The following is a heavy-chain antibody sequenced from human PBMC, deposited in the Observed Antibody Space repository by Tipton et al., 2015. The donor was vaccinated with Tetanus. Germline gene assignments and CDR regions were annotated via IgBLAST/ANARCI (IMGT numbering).Heavy chain of an antibody. CDR2: IAGSVGST. Sequence: SLRLSCAASGFTFSSYPMAWVRQAPGKGLEWVSGIAGSVGSTYYADSVRGRFTVSRDNSKNTLYLQMSRLVTEDTSVYYCAKDRRYLRYCFDDWGQGTLVTVSS. CDR3: AKDRRYLRYCFDD. J-gene: IGHJ4*02. CDR1: GFTFSSYP. D-gene: IGHD1-26*01. V-gene: IGHV3-23*01.